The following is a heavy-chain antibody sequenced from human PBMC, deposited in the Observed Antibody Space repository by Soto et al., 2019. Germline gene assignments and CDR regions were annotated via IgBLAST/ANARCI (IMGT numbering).Heavy chain of an antibody. D-gene: IGHD3-10*01. CDR2: INTYNGNT. CDR3: ARGGGSGTYYNQYSWFDP. J-gene: IGHJ5*02. Sequence: QVQLVQSRAELKKPGASVKVSCKASCYTFTNYGISWVRQAPGQGLEWMGWINTYNGNTNHAQKLQGRVTMTTDTSTSTAYMELSSRRSEDTAVYYCARGGGSGTYYNQYSWFDPWGQGTLDTVSS. V-gene: IGHV1-18*01. CDR1: CYTFTNYG.